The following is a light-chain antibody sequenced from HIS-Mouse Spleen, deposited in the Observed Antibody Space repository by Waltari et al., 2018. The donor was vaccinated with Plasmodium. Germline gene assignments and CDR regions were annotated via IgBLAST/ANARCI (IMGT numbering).Light chain of an antibody. CDR2: GAS. Sequence: EIVLTQSPGTLSLSPGERATLSCRASQSVSSRYLAWYQQKPGQAPRLPIYGASSSATGIPDRFNGSGSGTDFTLTISRLEPEDFAVYYCQQYGSSGTFGQGTKVEIK. CDR3: QQYGSSGT. CDR1: QSVSSRY. V-gene: IGKV3-20*01. J-gene: IGKJ1*01.